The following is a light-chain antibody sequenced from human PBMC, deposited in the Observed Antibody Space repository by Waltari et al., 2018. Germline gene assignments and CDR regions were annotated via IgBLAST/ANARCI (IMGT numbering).Light chain of an antibody. V-gene: IGLV1-44*01. CDR1: MSNIGGNS. CDR2: STF. J-gene: IGLJ2*01. CDR3: GAWDDSRNGPV. Sequence: QSVVTQPPSASGAPGQRVTISCSGSMSNIGGNSVNWYHHLPGAAPKLLIYSTFQRPSGVPDRFSGSRSDTSASLTISGLQSEDEADYYCGAWDDSRNGPVFGGGTKLTVL.